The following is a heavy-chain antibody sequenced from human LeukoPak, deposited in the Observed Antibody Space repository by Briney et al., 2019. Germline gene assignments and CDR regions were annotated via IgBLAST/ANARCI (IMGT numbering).Heavy chain of an antibody. V-gene: IGHV3-21*01. CDR1: GFTFSSYS. CDR3: ASNKYYYYGMDV. J-gene: IGHJ6*02. Sequence: GGSLRLSRAASGFTFSSYSMNWVRQAPGKGLEWVSSISSSSSYIYYADSVKGRFTISRDNAKNSLYLQMNSLRAEDTAVYYCASNKYYYYGMDVWGQGTTVTVSS. CDR2: ISSSSSYI.